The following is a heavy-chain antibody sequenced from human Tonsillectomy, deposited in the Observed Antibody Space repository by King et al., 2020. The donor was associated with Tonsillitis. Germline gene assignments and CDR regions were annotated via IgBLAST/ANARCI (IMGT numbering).Heavy chain of an antibody. V-gene: IGHV3-30-3*01. CDR3: ARNPLGSYSVDYYYYYGMDV. Sequence: QVQLVESGGGVVQPGRSLRLSCAASGFTFSSYAMHWVRQAPGKGLEWVAVISYDGSNKYYADSVKGRFTISRDNSKNTLYLQMNSLRAEDTALYYCARNPLGSYSVDYYYYYGMDVWGQGTTVTVSS. CDR2: ISYDGSNK. J-gene: IGHJ6*02. CDR1: GFTFSSYA. D-gene: IGHD1-26*01.